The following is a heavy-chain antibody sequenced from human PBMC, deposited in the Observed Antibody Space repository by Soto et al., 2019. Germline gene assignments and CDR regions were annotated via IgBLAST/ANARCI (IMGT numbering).Heavy chain of an antibody. V-gene: IGHV1-18*04. J-gene: IGHJ3*02. Sequence: ASVKVSRKASGYTFTSYGISWVRQAPGHGLEWMGWISAYNGNTNYAQKLQGRVTMTTDTSTSTAYMELRSLRSDDTAVYYCARDRGGDILTGYYTGGAFDIWGQGTMVTVSS. D-gene: IGHD3-9*01. CDR1: GYTFTSYG. CDR2: ISAYNGNT. CDR3: ARDRGGDILTGYYTGGAFDI.